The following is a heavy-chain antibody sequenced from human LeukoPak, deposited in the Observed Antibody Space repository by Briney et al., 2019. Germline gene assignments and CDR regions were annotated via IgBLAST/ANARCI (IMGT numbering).Heavy chain of an antibody. CDR3: ARDPGRLYFDY. D-gene: IGHD6-25*01. CDR1: GFTFSSYS. CDR2: ISSSSSTI. Sequence: PGGSLRLSCAASGFTFSSYSMNWVRQAPGKGLERVSYISSSSSTIYYADSVKGRFTISRDNAKNSLYLQMNSLRAEDTAVYYCARDPGRLYFDYWGQGTLVTVSS. J-gene: IGHJ4*02. V-gene: IGHV3-48*01.